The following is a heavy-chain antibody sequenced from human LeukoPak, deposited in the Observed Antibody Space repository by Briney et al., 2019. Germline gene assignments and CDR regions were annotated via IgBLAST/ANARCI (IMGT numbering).Heavy chain of an antibody. CDR2: IRRDGSNK. Sequence: PGGSLRLSCAASGFTFSSYGMSWVRQAPGKGLEWVAFIRRDGSNKYYADSVKGRFTISGDNAKNTLYLQMNSLRAEDTAVYYCASFSGSYHAGAFDIWGQGTMVTVSS. V-gene: IGHV3-30*02. CDR3: ASFSGSYHAGAFDI. CDR1: GFTFSSYG. J-gene: IGHJ3*02. D-gene: IGHD1-26*01.